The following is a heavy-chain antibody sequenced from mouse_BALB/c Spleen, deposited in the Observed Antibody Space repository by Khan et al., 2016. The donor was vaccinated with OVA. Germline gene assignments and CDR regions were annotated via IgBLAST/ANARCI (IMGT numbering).Heavy chain of an antibody. J-gene: IGHJ2*01. CDR3: ARTARIKY. CDR1: GYSITSGYG. D-gene: IGHD1-2*01. CDR2: ISYSGST. Sequence: EVQLQESGPGLVKPSQSLSLTCTVTGYSITSGYGWNWIRQFPGNKLEWMGYISYSGSTNYNPSIQNRISITRDTSKNQFFLQLNSVTTEDTATYYCARTARIKYWGQGTTLTVSS. V-gene: IGHV3-2*02.